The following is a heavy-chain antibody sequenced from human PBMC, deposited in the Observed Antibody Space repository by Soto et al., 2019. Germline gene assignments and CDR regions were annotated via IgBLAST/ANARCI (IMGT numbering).Heavy chain of an antibody. J-gene: IGHJ4*02. CDR2: INHSGST. CDR3: ARGQVDRYSGSYWY. D-gene: IGHD1-26*01. Sequence: ASETLSLTCAVYGGSFSGYYWSWIRQPPGKGLEWIGEINHSGSTNYNPSLKSRVTISVDTSKNQFSLKLSSVTAADTAVYYCARGQVDRYSGSYWYWGQGTLVTVSS. CDR1: GGSFSGYY. V-gene: IGHV4-34*01.